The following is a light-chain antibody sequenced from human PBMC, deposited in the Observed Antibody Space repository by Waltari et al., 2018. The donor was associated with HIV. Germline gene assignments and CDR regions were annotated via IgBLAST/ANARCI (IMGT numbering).Light chain of an antibody. CDR2: DDS. V-gene: IGLV3-21*02. CDR3: QVWDSSRDWV. J-gene: IGLJ3*02. CDR1: NTGSKS. Sequence: SNVLIQPPSVSVAPGQTARLTCGGNNTGSKSVHWYQQKPGQAPVLVVYDDSDRPSGIPERFSGSNSGNTATLTIIGVEAGDEADYYCQVWDSSRDWVFGGGTKLTVL.